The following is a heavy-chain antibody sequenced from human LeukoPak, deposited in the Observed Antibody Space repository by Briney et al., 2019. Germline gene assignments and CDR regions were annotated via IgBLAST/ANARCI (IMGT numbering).Heavy chain of an antibody. CDR1: GYTFTGYY. CDR2: INPNSGGT. CDR3: ARVGSGYSDSSVYYLGY. D-gene: IGHD3-22*01. J-gene: IGHJ4*02. V-gene: IGHV1-2*02. Sequence: ASVKVSCKASGYTFTGYYMHWVRQAPGQGLEWMGWINPNSGGTNYAQQFQGRVTMTRDTSISTAYMELSRLRSHDTAGYYCARVGSGYSDSSVYYLGYWGQGSLVTVSS.